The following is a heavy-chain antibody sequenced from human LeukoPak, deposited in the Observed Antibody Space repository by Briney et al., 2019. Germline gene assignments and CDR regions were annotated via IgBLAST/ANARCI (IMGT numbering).Heavy chain of an antibody. D-gene: IGHD2-2*01. J-gene: IGHJ4*02. CDR2: ISSSSSTI. Sequence: PGGSLRLSCAASGFTFSSYSMNWVRQAPGKGLEWVSYISSSSSTIYYADSVKGRFTISRDNSKNTLYLQMNSLRAEDTAVYYCAREDIVVVPAAISGPLDYWGQGTLVTVSS. V-gene: IGHV3-48*01. CDR1: GFTFSSYS. CDR3: AREDIVVVPAAISGPLDY.